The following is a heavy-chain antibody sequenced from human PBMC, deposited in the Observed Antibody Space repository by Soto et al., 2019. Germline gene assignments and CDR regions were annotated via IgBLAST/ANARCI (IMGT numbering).Heavy chain of an antibody. Sequence: ASVKVSCKASGYTFTSYYMHWVRQAPGQGLEWMGIINPSGGSTSYAQKFQGRVTMTRDTSTSTVYMELSSLRSEDTAVYYCARENRVRLLMVYALGQTPYNWCDPWGQGTLVNVSS. CDR1: GYTFTSYY. J-gene: IGHJ5*02. CDR3: ARENRVRLLMVYALGQTPYNWCDP. V-gene: IGHV1-46*01. D-gene: IGHD2-8*01. CDR2: INPSGGST.